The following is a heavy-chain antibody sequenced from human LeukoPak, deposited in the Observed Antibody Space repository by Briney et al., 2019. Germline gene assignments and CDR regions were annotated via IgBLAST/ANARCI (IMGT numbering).Heavy chain of an antibody. J-gene: IGHJ2*01. V-gene: IGHV4-4*07. CDR3: ARVGSITFGGLIVKTHWYFDL. D-gene: IGHD3-16*02. Sequence: SETLSLTCTVSGGSMRSYYWSWIRQPAGKGLEWIGRIYSNGSPNYNPSLKSRVTMSVDASKNQFSLRLSSVTAADTAVYYCARVGSITFGGLIVKTHWYFDLWGRGTLVTVCS. CDR2: IYSNGSP. CDR1: GGSMRSYY.